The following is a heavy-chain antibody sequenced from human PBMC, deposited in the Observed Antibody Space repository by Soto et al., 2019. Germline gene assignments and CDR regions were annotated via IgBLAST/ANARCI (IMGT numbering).Heavy chain of an antibody. Sequence: QVQLQESGPGLVKPSETLSLTCTVSGGSISSYYWSWIRQPPGKGLEWIGYIYYSGSTNYNPSLKSRVTISVDTSKNQFSLKLSSVTAADTAVYYCACRMLYQGLDAFDIWGQGTMVTVSS. CDR1: GGSISSYY. J-gene: IGHJ3*02. V-gene: IGHV4-59*08. CDR3: ACRMLYQGLDAFDI. D-gene: IGHD2-8*01. CDR2: IYYSGST.